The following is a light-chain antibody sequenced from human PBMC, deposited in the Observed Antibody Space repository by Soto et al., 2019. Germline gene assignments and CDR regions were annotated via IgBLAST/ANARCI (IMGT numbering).Light chain of an antibody. V-gene: IGLV2-14*01. CDR2: DVT. Sequence: QSVLTQPASVSESPGQSITISCTGSSSDVGGYKYVSWYQQHPGKAPKLLIYDVTNRPSGVSNRFSGSKAGYTGSLTISGLQSEVYSFYDSTSYPIFTPPLLGTVTIATV. CDR1: SSDVGGYKY. J-gene: IGLJ1*01. CDR3: TSYPIFTPPL.